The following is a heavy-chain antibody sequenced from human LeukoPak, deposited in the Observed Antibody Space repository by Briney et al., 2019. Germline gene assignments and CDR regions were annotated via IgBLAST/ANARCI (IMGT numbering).Heavy chain of an antibody. Sequence: SETLSLTCTVSGDSISSSSSYWGWIRQPPGKGLEGIGGIYYSGSTYYHPSIKSRVTISVDTSKSQFSLKLSSVTAADTAVYYCARRYSSIWYYFDYWGQGTLVTVSS. V-gene: IGHV4-39*01. CDR1: GDSISSSSSY. CDR3: ARRYSSIWYYFDY. D-gene: IGHD6-13*01. J-gene: IGHJ4*02. CDR2: IYYSGST.